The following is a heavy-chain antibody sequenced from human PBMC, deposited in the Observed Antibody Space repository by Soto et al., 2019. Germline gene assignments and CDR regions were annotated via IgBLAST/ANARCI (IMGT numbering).Heavy chain of an antibody. J-gene: IGHJ4*02. CDR1: GASISRTGFH. D-gene: IGHD3-10*01. CDR3: ARRGSGHTFDY. V-gene: IGHV4-39*01. CDR2: IYEAATT. Sequence: SETLSLTCAVSGASISRTGFHWGWIRQPPGQGLEWIGSIYEAATTFYNSSLKSRVTISADTSNNHFSLKLSSVTAADTAVYYCARRGSGHTFDYWGQGTLVTVSS.